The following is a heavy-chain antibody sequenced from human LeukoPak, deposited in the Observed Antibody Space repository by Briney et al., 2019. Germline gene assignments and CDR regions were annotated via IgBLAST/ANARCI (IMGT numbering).Heavy chain of an antibody. D-gene: IGHD2-15*01. CDR1: GFTFSSYS. CDR2: ISSSSSYI. CDR3: ARSAGYCESGACHDVLDP. Sequence: PGGSLRLSCAASGFTFSSYSMNWVRQAPGKGLEWVSSISSSSSYIYYADSVKGRFTSSRDNAKSTVWLQMNSLRAEDTAVYYCARSAGYCESGACHDVLDPWGQGTAVTVSS. V-gene: IGHV3-21*01. J-gene: IGHJ5*02.